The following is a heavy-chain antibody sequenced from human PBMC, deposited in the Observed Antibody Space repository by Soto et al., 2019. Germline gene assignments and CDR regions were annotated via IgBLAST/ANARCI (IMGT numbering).Heavy chain of an antibody. V-gene: IGHV1-69*04. CDR3: ARDATTEQQTGGFDI. J-gene: IGHJ3*02. CDR1: GGTFSSYT. CDR2: IIPILGIA. D-gene: IGHD6-13*01. Sequence: GASVKVSCKASGGTFSSYTISWVRQAPGQGLEWMGRIIPILGIANYAQKFQGRVTITADKSTSTACMELSSLRSEDTAVYYCARDATTEQQTGGFDIWGQGTTVTVSS.